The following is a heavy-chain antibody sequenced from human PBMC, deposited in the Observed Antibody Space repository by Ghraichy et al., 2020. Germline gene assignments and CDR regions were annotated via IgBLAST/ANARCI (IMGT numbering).Heavy chain of an antibody. J-gene: IGHJ4*02. D-gene: IGHD2-2*02. CDR2: ISAYNGNT. V-gene: IGHV1-18*01. Sequence: ASVKVSCKASGYTFTSYGISWVRQAPGQGLEWMGWISAYNGNTNYAQNLQGRITLTTDTSTSTAYMELRSLRSDDTAVYYCARAPIVLLPAAILFGDYWGQGTLVTVSS. CDR1: GYTFTSYG. CDR3: ARAPIVLLPAAILFGDY.